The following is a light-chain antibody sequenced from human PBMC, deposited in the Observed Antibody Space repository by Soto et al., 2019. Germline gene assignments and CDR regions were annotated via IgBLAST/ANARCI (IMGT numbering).Light chain of an antibody. CDR1: QSVXXX. CDR3: XXRSNWPPVYT. V-gene: IGKV3-11*01. J-gene: IGKJ2*01. CDR2: DAS. Sequence: EIVLTQSPATLSLSPGERATLSCRASQSVXXXXXSYQQKPGQAPRLLIYDASNRATGIPARFSGSGSGTXXXXXXXXXXXXXXAXYYXXXRSNWPPVYTFGQGTKLEIK.